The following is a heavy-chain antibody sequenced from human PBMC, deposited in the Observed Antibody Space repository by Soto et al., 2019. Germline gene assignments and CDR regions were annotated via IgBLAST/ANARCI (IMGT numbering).Heavy chain of an antibody. J-gene: IGHJ5*02. CDR2: INGGSGDT. CDR3: ARSVNIAFDH. D-gene: IGHD4-4*01. V-gene: IGHV1-3*01. Sequence: QVQLVQSGAEVQRPGAAVKVSRKASGYTFTQFSIHWMRQAPGQRLEWMGWINGGSGDTHYSQEFQGRVTFTRDTSANTAYMELSSLRSEDTAVFYCARSVNIAFDHWGQGTLVTVSS. CDR1: GYTFTQFS.